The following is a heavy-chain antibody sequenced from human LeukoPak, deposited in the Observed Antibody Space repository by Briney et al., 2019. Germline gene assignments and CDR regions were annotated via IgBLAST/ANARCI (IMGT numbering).Heavy chain of an antibody. CDR1: GFTFSHYW. V-gene: IGHV3-74*01. CDR3: ARGAGSSWYFYFDY. Sequence: PGGSLRLSCAASGFTFSHYWMHWVRQAPGKGLVWVSRIYNDGSSTSYADSVKGRFTISRDNAKNSLYLQMNSLRVEDTAVYHCARGAGSSWYFYFDYWGQGTLVTVSS. D-gene: IGHD6-13*01. CDR2: IYNDGSST. J-gene: IGHJ4*02.